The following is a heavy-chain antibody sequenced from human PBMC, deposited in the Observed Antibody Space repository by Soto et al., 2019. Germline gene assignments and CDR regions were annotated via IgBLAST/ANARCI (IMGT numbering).Heavy chain of an antibody. CDR3: ARVRYYDSSGYGGYYYGMDV. D-gene: IGHD3-22*01. CDR1: GYTFTSYA. Sequence: ASVNVSCKASGYTFTSYAMHWVRQAPGQRLEWMGWINAGNGNTKYSQKFQGRVTITRDTSASTAYMELSSLRSEDTAVYYCARVRYYDSSGYGGYYYGMDVWGQGTTVTVSS. CDR2: INAGNGNT. V-gene: IGHV1-3*01. J-gene: IGHJ6*02.